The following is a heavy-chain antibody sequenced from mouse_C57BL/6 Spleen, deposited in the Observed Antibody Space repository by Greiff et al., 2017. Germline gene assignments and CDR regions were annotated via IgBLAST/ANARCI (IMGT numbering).Heavy chain of an antibody. V-gene: IGHV14-4*01. D-gene: IGHD1-1*01. J-gene: IGHJ2*01. CDR3: TSLGTTVVATVDY. CDR1: GFNIKDDY. CDR2: IDPENGDT. Sequence: EVMLVESGAELVRPGASVKLSCTASGFNIKDDYMHWVKQRPEQGLEWIGWIDPENGDTEYASKFQGKATITADTSSNTAYLQLSSLTSEDTAVYYCTSLGTTVVATVDYWGQGTTLTVSS.